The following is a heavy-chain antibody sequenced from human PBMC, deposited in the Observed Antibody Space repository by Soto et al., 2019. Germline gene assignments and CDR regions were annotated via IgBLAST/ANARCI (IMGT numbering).Heavy chain of an antibody. CDR3: ARGLRVYSSNFDY. CDR2: ISGSGGST. V-gene: IGHV3-23*01. CDR1: GFTFSTYA. Sequence: GGSLRLSCAASGFTFSTYAMNWGRQAPGKGLEWVSTISGSGGSTYYADSVKGRFTISSDNSKNTLYVQMNRLRAEDTAIYYCARGLRVYSSNFDYWGQGTLVTVSS. J-gene: IGHJ4*02. D-gene: IGHD5-18*01.